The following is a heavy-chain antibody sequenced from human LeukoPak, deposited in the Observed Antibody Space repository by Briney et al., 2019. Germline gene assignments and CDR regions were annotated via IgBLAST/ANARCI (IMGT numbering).Heavy chain of an antibody. D-gene: IGHD6-25*01. CDR2: IYYSGST. V-gene: IGHV4-59*01. J-gene: IGHJ4*02. Sequence: PSETLSLTCTVSGGSISSYYWSWIRQPPGKGLEWIGYIYYSGSTNYNPSLTSRATISVDTSKNQFSLKLSSVTAADTAVYYCARVYGGIAAEGGFDYWGQGTLVTVSS. CDR1: GGSISSYY. CDR3: ARVYGGIAAEGGFDY.